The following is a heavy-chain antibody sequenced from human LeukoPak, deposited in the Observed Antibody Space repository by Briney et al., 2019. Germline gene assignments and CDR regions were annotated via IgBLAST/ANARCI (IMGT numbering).Heavy chain of an antibody. V-gene: IGHV4-34*01. Sequence: SETLSLTCAVYGGSFSGYYWSWIRQPPGKGREGIGEINHSGSTNYNPSLKSRVTISVDTSKNQFSLKLSSVTAADTAVYYCARGYSSSWYLNWFDPWGQGTLVTVSS. CDR2: INHSGST. CDR1: GGSFSGYY. J-gene: IGHJ5*02. CDR3: ARGYSSSWYLNWFDP. D-gene: IGHD6-13*01.